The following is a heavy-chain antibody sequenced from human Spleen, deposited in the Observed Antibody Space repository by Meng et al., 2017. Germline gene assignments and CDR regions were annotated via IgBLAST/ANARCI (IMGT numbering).Heavy chain of an antibody. CDR2: INAVFGTT. J-gene: IGHJ4*02. CDR1: GGTFSSYA. V-gene: IGHV1-69*01. CDR3: ARGDQLWPDY. D-gene: IGHD5-18*01. Sequence: QGQLVQSGAEVKKPGSSVKVSCKASGGTFSSYAISWVRQAPGQGLEWMGGINAVFGTTNYAQKFQGRVTITTDESTSTAYMELRSLRSDDTAVYYCARGDQLWPDYWGQGTLVTVSS.